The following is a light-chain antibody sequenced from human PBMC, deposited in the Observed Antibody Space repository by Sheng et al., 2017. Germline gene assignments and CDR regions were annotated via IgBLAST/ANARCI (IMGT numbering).Light chain of an antibody. V-gene: IGKV1-33*01. Sequence: DIQMTQSPSSLSASVGDRVTITCQATQDINNYLNWYQQKPGKAPKLLIYDASTLETGVPSRFSASGSGTEFTLTIGTLQPEDSATYYCQQYHFYPLSFGAGTKVEIK. CDR2: DAS. CDR1: QDINNY. J-gene: IGKJ4*01. CDR3: QQYHFYPLS.